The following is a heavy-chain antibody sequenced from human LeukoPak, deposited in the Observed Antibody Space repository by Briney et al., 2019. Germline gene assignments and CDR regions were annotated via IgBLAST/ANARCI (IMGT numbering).Heavy chain of an antibody. CDR2: ISYDGSNK. D-gene: IGHD1-26*01. CDR3: AKTTSGSYSKQSFDY. V-gene: IGHV3-30-3*02. Sequence: GGSLRLSCAASGFTFSSYAMHWVRQAPGKGLEWVAVISYDGSNKYYADSVKGRFTISRDNSKNTLYLQMNSLRAEDTAVYYCAKTTSGSYSKQSFDYWGQGTLVTVSS. CDR1: GFTFSSYA. J-gene: IGHJ4*02.